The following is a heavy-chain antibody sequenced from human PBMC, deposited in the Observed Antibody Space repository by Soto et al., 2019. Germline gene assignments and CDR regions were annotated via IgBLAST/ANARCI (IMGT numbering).Heavy chain of an antibody. Sequence: QVQLQESGPGLVKPSQTLSLTCTVSGGSISSGDYYWSWIRQPPGKGLEWIGYIYYSGSTYYNPSLKSRVTISVDTSKNQFSLKLSSVTAADTAVYYCARVPIVATIQAYYYYGMDVWGQGTTVTVSS. V-gene: IGHV4-30-4*01. CDR3: ARVPIVATIQAYYYYGMDV. CDR2: IYYSGST. D-gene: IGHD5-12*01. CDR1: GGSISSGDYY. J-gene: IGHJ6*02.